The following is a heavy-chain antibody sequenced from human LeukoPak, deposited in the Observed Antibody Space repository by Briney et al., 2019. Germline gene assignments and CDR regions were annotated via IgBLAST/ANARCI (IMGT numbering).Heavy chain of an antibody. D-gene: IGHD6-13*01. Sequence: GRSLRLSCAASGFTFSSYDMHWVRQATGKGLEWVSAIGTAGDTYYPGSVKGRFTISRENAKNSLYLQMNSLRAEDTAVYYCARDVGIAAAGSYYYYGMDVWGQGTTVTVSS. V-gene: IGHV3-13*01. CDR3: ARDVGIAAAGSYYYYGMDV. CDR2: IGTAGDT. CDR1: GFTFSSYD. J-gene: IGHJ6*02.